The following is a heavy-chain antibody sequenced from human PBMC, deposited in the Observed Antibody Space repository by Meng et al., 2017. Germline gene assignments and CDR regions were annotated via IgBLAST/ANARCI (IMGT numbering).Heavy chain of an antibody. J-gene: IGHJ6*02. Sequence: LKISCAASGFTFDDYAMHWVRQAPGKGLEWVSGISWNSGSIGYADSVKGRFTISRDNAKNSLYLQMNSLRSEDTAVYYCARRGADTAMVYYYYGMDVWGQGTTVTVSS. CDR3: ARRGADTAMVYYYYGMDV. V-gene: IGHV3-9*01. D-gene: IGHD5-18*01. CDR1: GFTFDDYA. CDR2: ISWNSGSI.